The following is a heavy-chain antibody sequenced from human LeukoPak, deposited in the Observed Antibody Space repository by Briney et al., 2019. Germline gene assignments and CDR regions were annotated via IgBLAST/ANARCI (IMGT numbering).Heavy chain of an antibody. CDR3: ARAPSSVDAFDI. D-gene: IGHD3-22*01. CDR2: IYYSGST. CDR1: GGSISSGGYY. Sequence: SEPLSLTCTVSGGSISSGGYYWSWIRQHPGKGLEWIGYIYYSGSTYYNPPLKSRVTISVDTSKNQFSLKLSSVTAADTAVYYCARAPSSVDAFDIWGQGTMFTVSS. V-gene: IGHV4-31*03. J-gene: IGHJ3*02.